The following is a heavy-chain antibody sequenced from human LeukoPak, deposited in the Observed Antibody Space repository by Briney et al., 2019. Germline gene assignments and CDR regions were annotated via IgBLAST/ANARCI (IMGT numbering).Heavy chain of an antibody. J-gene: IGHJ6*02. CDR1: GFTVSSNY. D-gene: IGHD6-13*01. V-gene: IGHV3-66*01. CDR3: ARDPRIAAAGYYYYYGMDV. CDR2: IYSGGST. Sequence: GGSLRLSCAASGFTVSSNYMSWVRQAPGKRLEWVSVIYSGGSTYYADSVKGRFTISRDNSKNTLYLQMNSLRAEDTAVYYCARDPRIAAAGYYYYYGMDVWGQGTTVTVSS.